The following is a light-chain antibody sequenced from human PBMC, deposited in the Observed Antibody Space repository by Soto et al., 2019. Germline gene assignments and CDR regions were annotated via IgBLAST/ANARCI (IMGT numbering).Light chain of an antibody. CDR1: HDITNY. CDR2: AAS. Sequence: DIQMTQSPSSLSASVGDRVTITCRASHDITNYLAWYQQKPGKVPKLLIYAASTLQSGVPSRFSGSGSGTDFTLTISSLLPEDAATYFCQKCSGPPPFTFGPGTTVDIK. J-gene: IGKJ3*01. V-gene: IGKV1-27*01. CDR3: QKCSGPPPFT.